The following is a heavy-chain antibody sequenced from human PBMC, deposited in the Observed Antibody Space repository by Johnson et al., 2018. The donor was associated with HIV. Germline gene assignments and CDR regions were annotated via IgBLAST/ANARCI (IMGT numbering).Heavy chain of an antibody. Sequence: VQLVESGGGLVKPGGSLRLSCAASGFTFSNAWMSWVRQAPGKGLEWVARIKSKTDGGTTEFAAPVQGRFTISRDDSKNKLYLQMNSLNTEDTAVYYCTIYCSGGSCYPWAFDIWGQGTMVTVSS. CDR3: TIYCSGGSCYPWAFDI. J-gene: IGHJ3*02. D-gene: IGHD2-15*01. CDR1: GFTFSNAW. CDR2: IKSKTDGGTT. V-gene: IGHV3-15*01.